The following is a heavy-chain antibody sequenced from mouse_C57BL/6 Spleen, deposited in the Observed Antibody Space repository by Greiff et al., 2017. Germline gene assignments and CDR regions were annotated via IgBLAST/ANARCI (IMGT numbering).Heavy chain of an antibody. CDR2: IDPSDSYT. J-gene: IGHJ2*01. Sequence: VQLQQPGAELVRPGTSVKLSCKASGYTFTSYWMHWVKQRPGQGLEWIGVIDPSDSYTNYNQKFKGKATLTVDTSSSTAYMQLSSLTSADSAVYYCAGSEGYFGDWGKSATLT. CDR3: AGSEGYFGD. V-gene: IGHV1-59*01. CDR1: GYTFTSYW.